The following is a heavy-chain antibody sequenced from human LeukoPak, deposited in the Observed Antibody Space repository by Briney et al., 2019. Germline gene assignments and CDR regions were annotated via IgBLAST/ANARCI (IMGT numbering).Heavy chain of an antibody. V-gene: IGHV4-61*02. CDR2: IYSSGTT. CDR3: ARVSPIAVAGSSYYYAIDV. D-gene: IGHD6-19*01. Sequence: SQTLSLTCTVSGGSISSGDYYWTWIRQPAGRGLEWIGRIYSSGTTTYNPSLKSRVAMSVDTSRNQFSLKLSSVTAADTAVYYCARVSPIAVAGSSYYYAIDVWGQGTTVTVSS. J-gene: IGHJ6*02. CDR1: GGSISSGDYY.